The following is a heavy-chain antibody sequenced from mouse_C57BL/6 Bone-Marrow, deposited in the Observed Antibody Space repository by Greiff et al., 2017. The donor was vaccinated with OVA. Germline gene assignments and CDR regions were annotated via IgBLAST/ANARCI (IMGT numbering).Heavy chain of an antibody. D-gene: IGHD3-2*02. CDR2: ISYDGSN. CDR1: GYSITSGYY. Sequence: ESGPGLVKPSQSLSLTCSVTGYSITSGYYWNWIRQFPGNKLEWMGYISYDGSNNYNPSLKNRISITRDTSKNQFFLKLNSVTTEDTATYYCARETLDSSGYYFDYWGQGTTLTVSS. J-gene: IGHJ2*01. V-gene: IGHV3-6*01. CDR3: ARETLDSSGYYFDY.